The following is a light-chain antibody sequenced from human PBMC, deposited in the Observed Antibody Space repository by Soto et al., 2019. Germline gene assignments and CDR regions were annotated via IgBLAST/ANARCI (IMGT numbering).Light chain of an antibody. Sequence: DIQMTQSPSSLSASVGGRVTITCRASQSISRYLNWYQQKPGKAPKLLIYDASNLETGVPSRFTGSGSGTQFTFTISSLQPEDVATYYCQQYDNLPLTFGGGTKVEI. V-gene: IGKV1-33*01. CDR2: DAS. J-gene: IGKJ4*01. CDR1: QSISRY. CDR3: QQYDNLPLT.